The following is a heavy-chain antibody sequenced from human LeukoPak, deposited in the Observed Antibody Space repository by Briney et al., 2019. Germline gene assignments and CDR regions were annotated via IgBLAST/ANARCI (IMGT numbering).Heavy chain of an antibody. CDR2: ISYDGSNK. J-gene: IGHJ4*02. CDR1: GFTFSSYG. Sequence: TGGSLRLSCAASGFTFSSYGMPWVRQAPGKGLEWVAVISYDGSNKYYADSVKGRFTISRENAKNSLYLQMNSLRAGDTAVYYCARERQYGDGFNYWGQGTLVTVSS. CDR3: ARERQYGDGFNY. V-gene: IGHV3-30*03. D-gene: IGHD4-17*01.